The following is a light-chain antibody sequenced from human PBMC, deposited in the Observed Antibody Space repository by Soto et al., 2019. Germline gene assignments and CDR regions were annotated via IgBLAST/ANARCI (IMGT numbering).Light chain of an antibody. Sequence: QAVLTQPPSVSGAPGQRVTISCTGSCSNIGADYDVHWYQQLPGTAPKLLIYGNSNRPSGVPDRFSGSKSGTSASLAITGLQAEDEADYYCQSYDSSLSAVVFGGGTKVTVL. J-gene: IGLJ3*02. CDR2: GNS. CDR1: CSNIGADYD. CDR3: QSYDSSLSAVV. V-gene: IGLV1-40*01.